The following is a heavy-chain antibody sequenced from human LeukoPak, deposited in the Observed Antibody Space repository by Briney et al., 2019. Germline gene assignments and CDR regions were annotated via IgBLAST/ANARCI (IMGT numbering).Heavy chain of an antibody. CDR3: AKGGGSGSYYNGYFDY. Sequence: TGGSLRLSCAASGFTFDENAIHWVRQVPGKGLEWVSGISWNSDTIAYADSVKGRFTISRDNAKSSLYLQMNSRRAEDTALYYCAKGGGSGSYYNGYFDYWGQGTLVTVSS. CDR1: GFTFDENA. J-gene: IGHJ4*02. D-gene: IGHD3-10*01. V-gene: IGHV3-9*01. CDR2: ISWNSDTI.